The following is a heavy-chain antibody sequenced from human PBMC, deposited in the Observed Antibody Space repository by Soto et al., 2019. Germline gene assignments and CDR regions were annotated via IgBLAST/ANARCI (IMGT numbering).Heavy chain of an antibody. D-gene: IGHD6-19*01. Sequence: PGGSLRLSCAASGFTFSSYAMSWVRQAPGKGLEWVSAISGSGGSTYYADSVKGRFTISRDNSKNTLYLQMNSLRAEDTAVYYYANIYSSGWSQDDYWAQGALVTVSS. CDR2: ISGSGGST. CDR3: ANIYSSGWSQDDY. CDR1: GFTFSSYA. J-gene: IGHJ4*02. V-gene: IGHV3-23*01.